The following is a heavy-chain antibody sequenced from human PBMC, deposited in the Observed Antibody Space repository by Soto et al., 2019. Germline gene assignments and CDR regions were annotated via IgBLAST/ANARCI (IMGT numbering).Heavy chain of an antibody. D-gene: IGHD6-13*01. CDR3: AARIAAAD. J-gene: IGHJ4*02. CDR1: GFTFSSYG. CDR2: ISYDGSNK. Sequence: QVQLVESGGGVVQPGRSLRLSCAASGFTFSSYGMHWVRQAPGKGLEWVAVISYDGSNKYYADSVKGRFTISRDNSKNTLYLHMNSLRAEDTAVYYCAARIAAADWGQGTLVTVSS. V-gene: IGHV3-30*03.